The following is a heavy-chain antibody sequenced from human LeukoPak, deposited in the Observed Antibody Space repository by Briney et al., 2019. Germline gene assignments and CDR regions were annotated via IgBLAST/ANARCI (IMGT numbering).Heavy chain of an antibody. CDR1: GYSISSGYY. J-gene: IGHJ3*02. V-gene: IGHV4-38-2*02. CDR2: IYYSGST. CDR3: ARVKITMVPGGDAFDI. Sequence: PSETLSLTCTVSGYSISSGYYWGWIRQPPGKWLEWIGYIYYSGSTNYNPSLKSRVTISVDTSKNQFSLKLSSVTAADTAVYYCARVKITMVPGGDAFDIWGQGTMVTVSS. D-gene: IGHD3-10*01.